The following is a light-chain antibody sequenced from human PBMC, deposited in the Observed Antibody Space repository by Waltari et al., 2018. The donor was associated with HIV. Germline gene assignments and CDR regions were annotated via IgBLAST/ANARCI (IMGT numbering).Light chain of an antibody. J-gene: IGLJ3*02. CDR3: SSYVGSSTSWL. CDR2: DVT. V-gene: IGLV2-14*03. Sequence: QSALTQPASVSGSPGQSIVLSCTGTSDDVGYYNYSSWYQQHPGKVPKLVIYDVTSRPSGVSNRFSGSKSGNTASLTISGLRADDEADYYCSSYVGSSTSWLFGGGTKLTV. CDR1: SDDVGYYNY.